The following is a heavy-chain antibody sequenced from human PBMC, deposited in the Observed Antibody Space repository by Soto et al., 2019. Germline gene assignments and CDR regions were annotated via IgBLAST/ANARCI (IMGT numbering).Heavy chain of an antibody. V-gene: IGHV3-30-3*01. J-gene: IGHJ3*02. CDR2: ISYDGSNK. Sequence: SLILSCAASGFTFSSYAMHWVRQAPGKGLEWVAVISYDGSNKYYADSVKGRFTISGDNSKNTLYLQMNSLRAEDTAVYYCARSRSWRDAFDIWGQGTMVTVSS. CDR1: GFTFSSYA. CDR3: ARSRSWRDAFDI. D-gene: IGHD6-13*01.